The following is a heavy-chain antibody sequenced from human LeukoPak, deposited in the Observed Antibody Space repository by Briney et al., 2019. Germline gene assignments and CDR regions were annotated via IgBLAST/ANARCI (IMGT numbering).Heavy chain of an antibody. J-gene: IGHJ4*02. CDR3: ARDRSGSYPWYFDY. CDR2: ISGSSGYI. Sequence: GGSLRLSCAASGFTFSTYSMNWVRQAPGKGLEWVSSISGSSGYIYYADSVKGRFTISRDNAKNSLYLQMNSLRAEDTAVYYCARDRSGSYPWYFDYWGQGTLVTVSS. CDR1: GFTFSTYS. V-gene: IGHV3-21*01. D-gene: IGHD3-10*01.